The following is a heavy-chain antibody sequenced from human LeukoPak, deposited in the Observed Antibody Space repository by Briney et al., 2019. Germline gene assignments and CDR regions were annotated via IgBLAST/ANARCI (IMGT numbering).Heavy chain of an antibody. CDR3: ARDRKSITMVRGFRAFDI. Sequence: GGSLRLSCAASGFTFSTYNMNWVRQAPGKGLEWVSSITSSSSYVYYADSVKGRFTISRDNAKNSLYLQMNSLRAEDTAVYYCARDRKSITMVRGFRAFDIWGQGTMVTVSS. CDR1: GFTFSTYN. D-gene: IGHD3-10*01. CDR2: ITSSSSYV. V-gene: IGHV3-21*04. J-gene: IGHJ3*02.